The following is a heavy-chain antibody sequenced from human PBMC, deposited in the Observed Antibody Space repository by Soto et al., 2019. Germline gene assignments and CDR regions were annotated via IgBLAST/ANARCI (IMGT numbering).Heavy chain of an antibody. D-gene: IGHD3-3*01. V-gene: IGHV6-1*01. CDR3: VRGNKNDFWSGMYRDHYYSLDV. J-gene: IGHJ6*01. CDR2: TYYMSKWFY. Sequence: SQTPSLTCDLFGVQVSSYSAAWNSIKQSPTRGLEWLEMTYYMSKWFYDYAVSLKGRITISLDTSQNHFSLTLTSVTSDDTAVYYCVRGNKNDFWSGMYRDHYYSLDVWGQGTAVTVSS. CDR1: GVQVSSYSAA.